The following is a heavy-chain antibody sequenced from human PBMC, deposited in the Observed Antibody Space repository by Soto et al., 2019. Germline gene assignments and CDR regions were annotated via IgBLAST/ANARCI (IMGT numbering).Heavy chain of an antibody. D-gene: IGHD1-26*01. V-gene: IGHV1-69*01. CDR1: GGTFSSYS. CDR3: ARDGGRHSGGIDY. Sequence: QVQLVQSGAEVKKPGSSVKVSCKASGGTFSSYSINWVRQAPGQGLEWRGEIIPIFGTANYGQKCQGRVTIAADESTSTAYMELSSLRSEDTAVYYCARDGGRHSGGIDYWGQGTLVTVSS. CDR2: IIPIFGTA. J-gene: IGHJ4*02.